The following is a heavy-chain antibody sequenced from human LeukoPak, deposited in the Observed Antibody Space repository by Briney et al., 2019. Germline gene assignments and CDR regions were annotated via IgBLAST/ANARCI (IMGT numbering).Heavy chain of an antibody. J-gene: IGHJ4*02. CDR2: IYYSGST. V-gene: IGHV4-30-4*08. D-gene: IGHD5-12*01. CDR3: AREFRRYSGYDPGDY. Sequence: PSQTLSLTCTVSGGSTSSGDYYWSWIRQPPGKGLEGIGYIYYSGSTYYNPSLKSRVTISVDTSKNQFSLKLSSVTAADTAVYYCAREFRRYSGYDPGDYWGQGTLVTVSS. CDR1: GGSTSSGDYY.